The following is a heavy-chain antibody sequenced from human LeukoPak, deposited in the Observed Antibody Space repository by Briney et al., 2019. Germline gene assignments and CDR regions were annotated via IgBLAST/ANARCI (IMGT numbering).Heavy chain of an antibody. Sequence: SETLSLTCTVSSGSINSNYWSWIRQPPGKGLEWIGYIHYSGSTNYNPSLKSRVTISVDTSKNQFSLKLSSVTAADTAVYYCARYSYPPYYFDYWGQGTLVTVSS. CDR2: IHYSGST. CDR1: SGSINSNY. CDR3: ARYSYPPYYFDY. V-gene: IGHV4-59*08. J-gene: IGHJ4*02. D-gene: IGHD2-15*01.